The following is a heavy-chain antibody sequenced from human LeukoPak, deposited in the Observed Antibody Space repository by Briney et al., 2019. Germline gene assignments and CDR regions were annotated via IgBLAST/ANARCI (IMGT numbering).Heavy chain of an antibody. D-gene: IGHD6-13*01. J-gene: IGHJ4*02. V-gene: IGHV3-11*04. CDR1: GFTFSDYY. Sequence: GGSLRLSCAASGFTFSDYYMSWIRQAPGKGLEWVSYISSSSSTIYYADSVKGRFTISRDNAKNSLYLQMNSLRAEDTAVYYCARELGIAAADFDYWGQGTLVTVSS. CDR2: ISSSSSTI. CDR3: ARELGIAAADFDY.